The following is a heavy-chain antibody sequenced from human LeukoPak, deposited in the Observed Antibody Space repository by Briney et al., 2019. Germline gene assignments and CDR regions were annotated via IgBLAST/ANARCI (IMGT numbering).Heavy chain of an antibody. CDR1: GYTFTSYG. Sequence: ASVKVSCKASGYTFTSYGISWVRQAPGQGLEWMGWISAYNGNTNYAQKLQGRVTMTTDTSTGTAYMELRSLRSDDTAVYYCARDNGHSSGWYVGCDYWGQGTLVTVSS. D-gene: IGHD6-19*01. CDR2: ISAYNGNT. J-gene: IGHJ4*02. CDR3: ARDNGHSSGWYVGCDY. V-gene: IGHV1-18*01.